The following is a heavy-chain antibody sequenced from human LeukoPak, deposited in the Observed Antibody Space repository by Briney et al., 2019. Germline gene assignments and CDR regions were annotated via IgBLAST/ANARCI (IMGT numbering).Heavy chain of an antibody. J-gene: IGHJ3*02. D-gene: IGHD4-17*01. CDR2: FDPEDGET. Sequence: EASVKVSCKVSGYTLTELSMHWVRQAPGKGLEWMGGFDPEDGETIYAQKFQGRVTMTEDTSTDTAYMELSSLRSEDTAVYYCATDLATLSTVTTFDAFDIWGQGTMVTVSS. CDR3: ATDLATLSTVTTFDAFDI. CDR1: GYTLTELS. V-gene: IGHV1-24*01.